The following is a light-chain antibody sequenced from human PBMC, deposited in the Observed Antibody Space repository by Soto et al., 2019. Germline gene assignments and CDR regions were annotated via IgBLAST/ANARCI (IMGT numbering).Light chain of an antibody. CDR3: QQYTTSPPAYT. Sequence: ESVLTQSPGTLSFSPGERATLSCRASQIVSSSYLAWYQQKPGQAPRLLIYCASSRATGVPDRFSGSGSGTDFSLTISRLEPEDFAVYYCQQYTTSPPAYTFGQGNKLEIK. CDR2: CAS. CDR1: QIVSSSY. J-gene: IGKJ2*01. V-gene: IGKV3-20*01.